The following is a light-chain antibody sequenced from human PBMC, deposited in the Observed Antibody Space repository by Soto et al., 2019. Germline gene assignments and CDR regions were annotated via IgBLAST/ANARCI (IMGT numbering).Light chain of an antibody. J-gene: IGKJ1*01. CDR1: QSVSSN. Sequence: EIVMTQSPATLSVSPGEKATLSCRASQSVSSNLAWYQQRPGQAPRLLIYGVYIRATGVPARFSGSGSGTDFTLTISSLQSEDFAVYYCQQFNNWPGTFGQGTKVEIK. CDR3: QQFNNWPGT. CDR2: GVY. V-gene: IGKV3-15*01.